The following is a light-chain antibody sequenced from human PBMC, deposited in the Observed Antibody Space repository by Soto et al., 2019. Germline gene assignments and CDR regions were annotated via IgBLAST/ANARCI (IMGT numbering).Light chain of an antibody. V-gene: IGLV4-69*01. CDR3: QTWGIGYGV. J-gene: IGLJ3*02. CDR2: LNSDGSH. Sequence: QSVLTQSPSASASLGASVKLTCTLNSGHSSYAIAWYQQQPEKGPRYLMKLNSDGSHTKGDGIPDRFSGSSSGAERYLTISSLQSEDEADYYCQTWGIGYGVFGGGTKLTVL. CDR1: SGHSSYA.